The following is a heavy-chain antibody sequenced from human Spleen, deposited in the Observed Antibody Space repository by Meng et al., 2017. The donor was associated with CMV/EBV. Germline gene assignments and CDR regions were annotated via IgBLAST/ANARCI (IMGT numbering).Heavy chain of an antibody. CDR3: ARDLRSGSG. V-gene: IGHV3-53*05. D-gene: IGHD3-3*01. Sequence: GESLKISCAASGFTVSSNYMSWVRQAPGKGLEWVSVIYSGGSTYYADSVQGRFTISRDTSKNTVFLQMNSLTGEDTAVYYCARDLRSGSGWGQGTLVTVSS. CDR1: GFTVSSNY. J-gene: IGHJ4*02. CDR2: IYSGGST.